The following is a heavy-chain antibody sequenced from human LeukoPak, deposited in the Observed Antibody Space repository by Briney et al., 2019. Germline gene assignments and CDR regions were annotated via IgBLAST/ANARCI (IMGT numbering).Heavy chain of an antibody. CDR3: SLYDFCSGYQGSGV. CDR1: GYTFTSYG. CDR2: ISAYNGNT. Sequence: ASVKVSCKASGYTFTSYGISWVRQAPGQGLEWMGWISAYNGNTNYAQKLQGRVTMTTDTSTSTAYMELRSLRSDDTAVYYGSLYDFCSGYQGSGVWGQGTLVTVSS. J-gene: IGHJ4*02. D-gene: IGHD3-3*01. V-gene: IGHV1-18*01.